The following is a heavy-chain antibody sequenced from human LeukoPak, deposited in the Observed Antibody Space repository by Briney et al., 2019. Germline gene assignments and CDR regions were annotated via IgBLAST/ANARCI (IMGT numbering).Heavy chain of an antibody. CDR2: IGSNGDDK. D-gene: IGHD2-8*01. V-gene: IGHV3-48*03. J-gene: IGHJ4*02. CDR3: ARDLNGDEDFDY. Sequence: PGGSLRLPCAVSGFTFSNYAINWVRQAPGKGLEWLSYIGSNGDDKLYADSVKGRFTISRDDAKNSVYLQMNSLRDEDTALYYCARDLNGDEDFDYWGQGTLVTVSS. CDR1: GFTFSNYA.